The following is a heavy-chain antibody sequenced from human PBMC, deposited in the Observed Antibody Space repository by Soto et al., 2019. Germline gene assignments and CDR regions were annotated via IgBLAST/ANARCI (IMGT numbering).Heavy chain of an antibody. CDR2: IKQDGSEK. D-gene: IGHD4-17*01. Sequence: WVRQAPGKGLEWVANIKQDGSEKYYVDSVKGRFTISRDNAKNSLYLQMNSLRAEDTAVYYCARSYGDDYWGQGTLVTVSS. J-gene: IGHJ4*02. CDR3: ARSYGDDY. V-gene: IGHV3-7*01.